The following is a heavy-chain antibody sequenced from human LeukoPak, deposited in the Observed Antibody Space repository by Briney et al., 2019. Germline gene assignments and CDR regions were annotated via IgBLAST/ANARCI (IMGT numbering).Heavy chain of an antibody. Sequence: AGRSLRLSCAASGFTFSNYATHWVRQAPGKGLEWVAAISYDGRNKYYADSVKGRFTISRDNSKNTLYLQMSSLRADDTAVYYCARDVGRDQVVTLDSWGQGTLVTVSS. CDR2: ISYDGRNK. J-gene: IGHJ4*02. CDR3: ARDVGRDQVVTLDS. D-gene: IGHD6-6*01. CDR1: GFTFSNYA. V-gene: IGHV3-30-3*01.